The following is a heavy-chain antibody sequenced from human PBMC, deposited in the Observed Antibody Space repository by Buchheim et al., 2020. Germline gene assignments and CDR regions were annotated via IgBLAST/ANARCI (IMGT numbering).Heavy chain of an antibody. CDR3: ARVTREGTYYYYGMDV. Sequence: QVQLVESGGGVVQPGRSLRLSCAASGFTFSIYALHWVRQAPGKGLEWVAFISYDGSNEYYADSVKGRFTISRDNSKNTLYLQMNSLRAEDTAVYSCARVTREGTYYYYGMDVWGQGTT. CDR1: GFTFSIYA. CDR2: ISYDGSNE. V-gene: IGHV3-30*01. J-gene: IGHJ6*02.